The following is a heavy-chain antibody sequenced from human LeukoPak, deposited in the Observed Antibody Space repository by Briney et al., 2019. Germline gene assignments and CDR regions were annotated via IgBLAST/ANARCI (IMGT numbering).Heavy chain of an antibody. CDR1: GGSISSGGYS. CDR2: IYHSGST. J-gene: IGHJ4*02. V-gene: IGHV4-30-2*01. Sequence: SQTLSLTCAVSGGSISSGGYSWSWIRQPPGKGLEWIGYIYHSGSTYYNPSLKSRVTISVDTSKNQFSLKLSSVTAADTAVYYCARGTYYYDSSGYYPFDYWGQGTLVTVSS. D-gene: IGHD3-22*01. CDR3: ARGTYYYDSSGYYPFDY.